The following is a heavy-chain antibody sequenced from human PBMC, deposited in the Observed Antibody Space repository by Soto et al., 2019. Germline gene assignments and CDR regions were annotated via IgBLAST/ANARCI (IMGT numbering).Heavy chain of an antibody. CDR2: IYYSGST. D-gene: IGHD5-18*01. CDR1: GDSISSGAYY. V-gene: IGHV4-31*03. J-gene: IGHJ6*01. CDR3: ASDGGGYRYGYQNGGGRDV. Sequence: SVTVSLPCTVSGDSISSGAYYWSWIRQHPGKGLEWIGYIYYSGSTYYNPSLKSRVTISVDTSKNQFSLKLSSVTAADTAVYYCASDGGGYRYGYQNGGGRDVWGQGTAVTVS.